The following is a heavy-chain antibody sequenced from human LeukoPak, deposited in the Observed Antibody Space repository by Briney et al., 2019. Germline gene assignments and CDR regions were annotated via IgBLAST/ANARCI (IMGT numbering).Heavy chain of an antibody. CDR3: ARSGFGFQYYYYGMDV. Sequence: GGSLRLSCVASEFTFSSFRMSWVRQAPGKGLEWVANIKQDGTEKYYVDSVKGRFTVSRDNAKNSLYLQMNNLRAEDTAVYYCARSGFGFQYYYYGMDVWGQGTTVTVSS. V-gene: IGHV3-7*01. CDR1: EFTFSSFR. J-gene: IGHJ6*02. D-gene: IGHD1-26*01. CDR2: IKQDGTEK.